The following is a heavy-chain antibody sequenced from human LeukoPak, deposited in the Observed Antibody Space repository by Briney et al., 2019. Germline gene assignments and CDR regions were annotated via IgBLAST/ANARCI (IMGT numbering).Heavy chain of an antibody. CDR2: ISAYNGNT. J-gene: IGHJ4*02. CDR1: GYTFTIYG. CDR3: ARGPKAYYFDSSGYVFDY. V-gene: IGHV1-18*01. Sequence: ASVKVSCKASGYTFTIYGISWVRQAPGQGLEWMGWISAYNGNTNYAQKLQGRVTMTTDTSTSTAYMELSSLRSEDTAVYYCARGPKAYYFDSSGYVFDYWGQGTLVTVSS. D-gene: IGHD3-22*01.